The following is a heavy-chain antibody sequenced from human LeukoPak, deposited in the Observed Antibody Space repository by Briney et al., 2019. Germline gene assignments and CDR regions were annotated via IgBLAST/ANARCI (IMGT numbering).Heavy chain of an antibody. CDR1: GFTFSTYS. J-gene: IGHJ4*02. D-gene: IGHD2-2*02. V-gene: IGHV3-7*04. CDR3: ARERVCRSNSCYSTFDS. CDR2: IKQDGSDK. Sequence: PGGSLRLSCAASGFTFSTYSMHWVRQAPGKGLEWVANIKQDGSDKHYVDSVKGRFTISRDNAKNSLFLQMDSLRDEDTAVYYCARERVCRSNSCYSTFDSWGQGTLVTVSS.